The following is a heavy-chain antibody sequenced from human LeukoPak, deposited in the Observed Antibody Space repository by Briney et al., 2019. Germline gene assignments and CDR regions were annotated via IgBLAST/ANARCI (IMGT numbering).Heavy chain of an antibody. Sequence: SETLSLTCSVFGGSINSHYWSWIRQPPGKRLEWIGYIFNSGSTNYNPSLRSRVTMSVDTSRDQFFLRLSSVTAADTAIYYCASRPAGTTWYGVFDYWSQGTLVTVSS. J-gene: IGHJ4*02. CDR3: ASRPAGTTWYGVFDY. D-gene: IGHD6-13*01. V-gene: IGHV4-59*11. CDR1: GGSINSHY. CDR2: IFNSGST.